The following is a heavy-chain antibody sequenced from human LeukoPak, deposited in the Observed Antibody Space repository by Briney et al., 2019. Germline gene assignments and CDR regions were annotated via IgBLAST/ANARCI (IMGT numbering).Heavy chain of an antibody. V-gene: IGHV3-33*01. J-gene: IGHJ4*02. D-gene: IGHD5-24*01. Sequence: GGSLRLSCAASGFTFSSYGMHWVRQAPGKGLEWVAVIWYDGSNKYYADSVKGRFTISRDNSENTLYLQMNSLRAEDTAVYYCARDRESRDGYNYHFDYWGQGTLVTVSS. CDR3: ARDRESRDGYNYHFDY. CDR1: GFTFSSYG. CDR2: IWYDGSNK.